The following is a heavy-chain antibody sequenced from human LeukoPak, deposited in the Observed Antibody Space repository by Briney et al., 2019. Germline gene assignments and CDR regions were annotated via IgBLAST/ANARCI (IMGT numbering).Heavy chain of an antibody. V-gene: IGHV3-23*01. CDR2: ISGSGGST. Sequence: QPGGSLRLSCAASGFTFSIYAMNWVRQAPGKGLEWVSAISGSGGSTYYADSVKGRFTISRDNSKNTLYLQMNSLRAEDTAVYYCAKKLRAVAGKGRYFDLWGRGTLVTVSS. D-gene: IGHD6-19*01. CDR3: AKKLRAVAGKGRYFDL. J-gene: IGHJ2*01. CDR1: GFTFSIYA.